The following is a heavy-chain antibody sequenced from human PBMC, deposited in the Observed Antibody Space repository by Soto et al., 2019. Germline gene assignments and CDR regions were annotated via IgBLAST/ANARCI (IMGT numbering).Heavy chain of an antibody. CDR2: IWYDGSNK. CDR1: GFTFSSYG. D-gene: IGHD3-10*01. Sequence: GGSLRLSCAASGFTFSSYGMHWVRQAPGKGLEWVAVIWYDGSNKYYADSVKGRFTISRDNSKDTLYLQMNSLRAEDTAVYYCARGRIGYGSGSYYPNWGQGTLVTVSS. J-gene: IGHJ4*02. V-gene: IGHV3-33*01. CDR3: ARGRIGYGSGSYYPN.